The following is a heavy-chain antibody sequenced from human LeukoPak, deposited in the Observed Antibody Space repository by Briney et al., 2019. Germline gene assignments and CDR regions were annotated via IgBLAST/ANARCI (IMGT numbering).Heavy chain of an antibody. CDR1: GGSFSGYY. CDR3: CRIASAYCNGGSCYLWGDRFDP. J-gene: IGHJ5*02. CDR2: IDQSGKS. V-gene: IGHV4-34*01. D-gene: IGHD2-15*01. Sequence: PSETLSLTCAVYGGSFSGYYWGWIRQPPGKGLEWIGDIDQSGKSNYNPSLKSRVSLSLDTSKNQFSLKPDSVPAADSALDYRCRIASAYCNGGSCYLWGDRFDPWGQGTLVSVSS.